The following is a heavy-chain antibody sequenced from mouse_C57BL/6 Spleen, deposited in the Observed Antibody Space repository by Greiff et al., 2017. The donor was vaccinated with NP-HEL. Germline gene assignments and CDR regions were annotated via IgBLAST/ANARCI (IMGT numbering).Heavy chain of an antibody. CDR2: INPSSGYT. CDR1: GYTFTSYT. V-gene: IGHV1-4*01. Sequence: QVQLQQSGAELARPGASVKMSCKASGYTFTSYTMHWVKQRPGQGLEWIGYINPSSGYTKYNQKFKDKATLTADKSSSTAYMQLSSLTSEDSAVYYCARSGYGPAWFAYWGQGTLVTVSA. D-gene: IGHD2-10*02. J-gene: IGHJ3*01. CDR3: ARSGYGPAWFAY.